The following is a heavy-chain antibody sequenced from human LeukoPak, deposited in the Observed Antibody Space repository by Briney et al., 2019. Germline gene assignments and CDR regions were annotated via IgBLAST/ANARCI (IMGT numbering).Heavy chain of an antibody. CDR2: INHSGST. Sequence: SETLSLTCAVYGGSFSGYYWSWIRQPPVKGLEWIGEINHSGSTNYNPSLKSRVTISVDTSKNQFSLKLSSVTAADTAVYYCARGRDYSNHRAFNWFDPWGQGTLVTVSS. V-gene: IGHV4-34*01. D-gene: IGHD4-11*01. CDR3: ARGRDYSNHRAFNWFDP. J-gene: IGHJ5*02. CDR1: GGSFSGYY.